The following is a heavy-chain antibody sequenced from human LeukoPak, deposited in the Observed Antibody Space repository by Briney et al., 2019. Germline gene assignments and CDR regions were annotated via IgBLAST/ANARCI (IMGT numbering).Heavy chain of an antibody. CDR1: GFSLSTSGVG. V-gene: IGHV2-5*02. CDR3: AHSLGIAAAGTRDWFDP. Sequence: SGPTLVNPTQTLTLTCTFSGFSLSTSGVGVGWIRQPPGKALEWLALIYWDDDKRYIPSLKSRLTITKDTSKNQVVLTMTNMDPVDTATYYCAHSLGIAAAGTRDWFDPWGQGALVTVSS. CDR2: IYWDDDK. J-gene: IGHJ5*02. D-gene: IGHD6-13*01.